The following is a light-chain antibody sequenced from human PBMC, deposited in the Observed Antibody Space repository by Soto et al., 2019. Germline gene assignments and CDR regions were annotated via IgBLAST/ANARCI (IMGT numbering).Light chain of an antibody. CDR2: GAS. CDR3: QQYDTSPRT. V-gene: IGKV4-1*01. CDR1: QSVLYSSNNKNY. Sequence: DIVMTQSPDSLAVSLGERATINCKSSQSVLYSSNNKNYLAWYQQKPGQPPKLLIYGASNRATGIPDRFSGSGSGTDFTLTIRRLEPEDFAVYYCQQYDTSPRTFGQGTKVEFK. J-gene: IGKJ1*01.